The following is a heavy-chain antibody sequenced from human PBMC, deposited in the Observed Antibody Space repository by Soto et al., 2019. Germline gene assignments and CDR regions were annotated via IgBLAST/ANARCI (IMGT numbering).Heavy chain of an antibody. J-gene: IGHJ6*02. D-gene: IGHD7-27*01. CDR1: GYTFTGYY. CDR2: INPNSGAT. CDR3: ARRRIAPTGDYRYYGLDV. V-gene: IGHV1-2*02. Sequence: GASVKVSCKASGYTFTGYYMHWVRQAPGQGLEWMGWINPNSGATNYVKKFQDRITMTRETSISTAYMELNRLTSDDTAVYYCARRRIAPTGDYRYYGLDVWGQGTKVTVYS.